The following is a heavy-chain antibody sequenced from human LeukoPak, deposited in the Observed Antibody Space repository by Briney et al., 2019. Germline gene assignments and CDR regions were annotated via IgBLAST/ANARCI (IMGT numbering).Heavy chain of an antibody. V-gene: IGHV3-23*01. CDR1: GFTFSSYA. J-gene: IGHJ4*02. CDR2: ISGSGGST. D-gene: IGHD4-11*01. Sequence: PGGSLRLSCAASGFTFSSYAMSWVRQAPGKGLEWVSAISGSGGSTYYADSVKGRFTISRDNSKNTLYLQMNSLRAEDTAVYYCAKARGRLHAQPPVEFDYWGQGTLVTVSS. CDR3: AKARGRLHAQPPVEFDY.